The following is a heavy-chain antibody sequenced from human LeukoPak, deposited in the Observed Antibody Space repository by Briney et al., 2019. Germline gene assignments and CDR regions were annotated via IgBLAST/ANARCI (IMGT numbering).Heavy chain of an antibody. Sequence: SETLSLTCTVSGGSISNYYWSWIRQPAGKGLEWIGRIYSSGSTDYNPSLKSRVTMSVDTSKNQFSLNLRSVTAAGTAVYYCARGPPPDFDCWGQGTLVTVSS. J-gene: IGHJ4*02. CDR1: GGSISNYY. CDR3: ARGPPPDFDC. CDR2: IYSSGST. V-gene: IGHV4-4*07.